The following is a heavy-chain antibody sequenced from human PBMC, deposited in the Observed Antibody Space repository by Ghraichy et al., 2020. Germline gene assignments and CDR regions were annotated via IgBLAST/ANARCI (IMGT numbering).Heavy chain of an antibody. CDR3: ARDLIATPRIAFLSYARVDF. J-gene: IGHJ4*02. CDR1: PHSITSGYY. D-gene: IGHD2-21*01. V-gene: IGHV4-38-2*02. CDR2: ISHSGDS. Sequence: SETLSLTCTVSPHSITSGYYWACIRPPPGKVLQWIAIISHSGDSYSNPSLRGRFTMFVDSSKNPFSLRLTSTTAADTAVYFCARDLIATPRIAFLSYARVDFWGQGILVTVSS.